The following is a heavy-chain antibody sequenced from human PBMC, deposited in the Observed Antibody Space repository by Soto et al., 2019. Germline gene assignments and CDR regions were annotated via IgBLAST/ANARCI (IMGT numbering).Heavy chain of an antibody. Sequence: EVQLLESGGGLVQPGGSLRLSCAASGFTFSNYAMSWVRQAPGKGLEWVSAISGTGGSTYYADSVKGRFTISRDNSKNTLYLQMNNLRAEDTAVYYCAKSSGNRIAAVNYYYYMDVWGKGTTVTVSS. J-gene: IGHJ6*03. CDR2: ISGTGGST. V-gene: IGHV3-23*01. CDR1: GFTFSNYA. D-gene: IGHD6-13*01. CDR3: AKSSGNRIAAVNYYYYMDV.